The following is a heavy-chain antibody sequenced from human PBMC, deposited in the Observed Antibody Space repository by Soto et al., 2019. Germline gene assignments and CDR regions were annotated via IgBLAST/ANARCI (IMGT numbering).Heavy chain of an antibody. Sequence: GASVKVSCKASKGTFNRDAITWVRQVPGQGLEWMGGIIPMFGTADYAQKFQGRVTITADESTGTAYMELSSLRSEDTAVYYCARHAAVSVTSLWFDPWGQGTLVTVSS. J-gene: IGHJ5*02. V-gene: IGHV1-69*13. CDR2: IIPMFGTA. CDR1: KGTFNRDA. D-gene: IGHD6-19*01. CDR3: ARHAAVSVTSLWFDP.